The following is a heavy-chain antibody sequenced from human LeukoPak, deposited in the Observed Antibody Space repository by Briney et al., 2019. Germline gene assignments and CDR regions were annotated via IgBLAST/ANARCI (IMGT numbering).Heavy chain of an antibody. Sequence: GSLRLSCAASGFTFSSYWMYWVRHAPGKGLVWVSRINSDESSTSYAECGKGRFTISRDNAKNTLYLQMNSLRAEDTAVYYCARDGAYSTIFYWGQGTLVTVSS. CDR1: GFTFSSYW. J-gene: IGHJ4*01. CDR2: INSDESST. V-gene: IGHV3-74*01. D-gene: IGHD3-3*01. CDR3: ARDGAYSTIFY.